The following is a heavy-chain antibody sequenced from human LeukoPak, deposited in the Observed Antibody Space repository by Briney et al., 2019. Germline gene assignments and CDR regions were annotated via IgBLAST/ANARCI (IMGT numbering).Heavy chain of an antibody. CDR2: VSSSGANT. Sequence: GGSLRLSCAASGFSFNSAAMTWVRQAPGKGLEWVSLVSSSGANTYYADSVKGRLTISRDNSKNTVYLQMNSLRAEDTAIYYCAKDIQGSYWGQGTLVTVSS. V-gene: IGHV3-23*01. D-gene: IGHD2-21*01. CDR1: GFSFNSAA. CDR3: AKDIQGSY. J-gene: IGHJ4*02.